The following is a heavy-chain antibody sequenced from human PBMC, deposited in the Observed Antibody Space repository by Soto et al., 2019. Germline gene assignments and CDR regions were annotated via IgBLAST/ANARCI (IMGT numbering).Heavy chain of an antibody. J-gene: IGHJ4*02. CDR3: ARHVQTTTWSNFDY. Sequence: PGESQKVSRRGAEYNCTSFGSGWVRQIPGKGLEWMGIIYPGGSDIKYSPSFEGQVTISVDRSISTAYLQWSSLKASDTAMYYCARHVQTTTWSNFDYWGLGTPVTVSS. CDR1: EYNCTSFG. V-gene: IGHV5-51*01. CDR2: IYPGGSDI. D-gene: IGHD2-8*02.